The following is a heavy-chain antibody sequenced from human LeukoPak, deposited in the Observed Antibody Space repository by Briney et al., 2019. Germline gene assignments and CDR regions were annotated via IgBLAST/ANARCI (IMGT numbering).Heavy chain of an antibody. CDR2: MYYSGST. CDR3: AILARIAAALNYFDP. J-gene: IGHJ5*02. CDR1: GGSIASPNHY. D-gene: IGHD6-13*01. Sequence: PSETLSLTCSVSGGSIASPNHYWGWIRQPPGKGLEWIGSMYYSGSTYYNPSLKSRVTISVDTSKNQFSLKLSSVTAAGTAVYYCAILARIAAALNYFDPWGQGTLVTVSS. V-gene: IGHV4-39*07.